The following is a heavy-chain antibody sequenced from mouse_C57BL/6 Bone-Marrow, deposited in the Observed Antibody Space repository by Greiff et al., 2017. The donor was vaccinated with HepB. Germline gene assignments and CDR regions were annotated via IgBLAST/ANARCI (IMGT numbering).Heavy chain of an antibody. CDR1: GFTFSSYA. J-gene: IGHJ4*01. D-gene: IGHD1-1*01. CDR2: ISSGGDYI. Sequence: EVKVVESGEGLVKPGGSLKLSCAASGFTFSSYAMSWVRQTPEKRLEWVAYISSGGDYIYYADTVKGRFTISRDNARNTLYLQMSSLKSEDTAMYYCTRDNGSSSYYAMDYWGQGTSVTVSS. V-gene: IGHV5-9-1*02. CDR3: TRDNGSSSYYAMDY.